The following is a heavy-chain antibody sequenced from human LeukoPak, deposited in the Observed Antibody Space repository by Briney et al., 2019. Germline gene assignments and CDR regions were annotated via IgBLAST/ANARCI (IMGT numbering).Heavy chain of an antibody. J-gene: IGHJ4*02. CDR2: INAYNGNT. Sequence: ASVKVSCKASGYTFTGNGITWVRQAPGQGLEWMGWINAYNGNTVYAQMFEGRVTLITDTSTTTAYMELTNLRSDDTAIYYCARAGYCSGAACYAEGIDYWGQGTLVTASS. CDR3: ARAGYCSGAACYAEGIDY. CDR1: GYTFTGNG. D-gene: IGHD2-2*01. V-gene: IGHV1-18*01.